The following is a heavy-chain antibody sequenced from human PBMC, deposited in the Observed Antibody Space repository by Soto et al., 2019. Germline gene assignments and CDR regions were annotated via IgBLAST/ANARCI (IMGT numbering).Heavy chain of an antibody. CDR3: ARERLATPSFYYYGMDV. CDR1: GFTFSSYG. D-gene: IGHD2-15*01. Sequence: GGSLRLSCAASGFTFSSYGMHWVRQAPGKGLEWVAVIWYDGSNKYYADSVKGRFTISRDNFKNTLYLQMNSLRAEDTAVYYCARERLATPSFYYYGMDVWGQGTTVTVSS. V-gene: IGHV3-33*01. CDR2: IWYDGSNK. J-gene: IGHJ6*02.